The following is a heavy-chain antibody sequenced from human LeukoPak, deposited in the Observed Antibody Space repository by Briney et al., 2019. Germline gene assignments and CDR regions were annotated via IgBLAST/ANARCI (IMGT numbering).Heavy chain of an antibody. V-gene: IGHV1-2*02. CDR2: INPNSGGT. Sequence: GSATVSCKASGYTFTGYYMHWVRQAPGQGLEWMACINPNSGGTNYAQNFQGRVTVTRDKSITTAYLELSRLRTDDTAVYYCARAALGEPQDYWGEGTLLTVSS. J-gene: IGHJ4*02. CDR3: ARAALGEPQDY. CDR1: GYTFTGYY. D-gene: IGHD4-17*01.